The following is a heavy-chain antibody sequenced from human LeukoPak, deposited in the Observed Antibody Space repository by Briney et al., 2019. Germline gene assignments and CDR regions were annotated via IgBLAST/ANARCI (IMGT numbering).Heavy chain of an antibody. CDR1: GFTCSDYY. J-gene: IGHJ4*02. D-gene: IGHD6-19*01. V-gene: IGHV3-11*04. CDR3: ERDSGAVTDVFAY. CDR2: IRSSGTTI. Sequence: GGSLRLFCVACGFTCSDYYMSWMRQAPAKGLEWGSYIRSSGTTIHYADSVKGRFTTSRDNTKNSLYRQKNRMRAEDRAVLYCERDSGAVTDVFAYWGQGTLVTVSS.